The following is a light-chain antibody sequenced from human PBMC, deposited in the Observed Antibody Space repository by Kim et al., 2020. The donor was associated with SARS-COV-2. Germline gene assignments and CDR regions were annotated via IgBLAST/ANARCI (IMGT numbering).Light chain of an antibody. CDR1: QSVRYY. V-gene: IGKV3-11*01. Sequence: EIVLTQSPATLSLSPGEGATLSCRASQSVRYYLAWYQQKPGQAPRLVIYDTSKRAAGIPARFSGSGSGTDFTLTISTLEPEDFAVYYCQQRTDWLLAFGRGTKVDIK. J-gene: IGKJ1*01. CDR3: QQRTDWLLA. CDR2: DTS.